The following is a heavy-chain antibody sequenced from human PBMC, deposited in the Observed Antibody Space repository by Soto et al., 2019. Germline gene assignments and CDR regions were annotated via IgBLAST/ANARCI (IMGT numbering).Heavy chain of an antibody. V-gene: IGHV3-30*18. Sequence: GGSLRLSCAASGFSFTTYVMHWVRQAPGKGLEWVAVISHDGSYKYYGDAVKGRFTISRDTSKNAVCLEMNSLRPEDTAVYYCAKXLLAIVGTTLPRDAFNIWGLGTMVTVSS. D-gene: IGHD1-26*01. CDR2: ISHDGSYK. CDR3: AKXLLAIVGTTLPRDAFNI. CDR1: GFSFTTYV. J-gene: IGHJ3*02.